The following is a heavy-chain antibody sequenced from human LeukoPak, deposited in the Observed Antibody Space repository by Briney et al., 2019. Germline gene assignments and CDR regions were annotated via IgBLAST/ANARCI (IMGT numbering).Heavy chain of an antibody. CDR2: ISSSSSYI. J-gene: IGHJ4*02. V-gene: IGHV3-21*01. CDR3: ARVSGDYNYFDY. D-gene: IGHD4-17*01. Sequence: GGSLRLSCAASGFTFSSYSMNWVRQAPGKGLEWVSSISSSSSYIYYADSVKGRFTISRDNAKNSLYLQMNSLRAEDTAVYYCARVSGDYNYFDYWGQGTLVTVSS. CDR1: GFTFSSYS.